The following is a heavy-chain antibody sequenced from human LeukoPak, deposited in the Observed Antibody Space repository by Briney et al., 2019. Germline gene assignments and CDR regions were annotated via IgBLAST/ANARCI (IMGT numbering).Heavy chain of an antibody. D-gene: IGHD1-1*01. CDR3: AREGTTGTTPYYCDY. J-gene: IGHJ4*02. V-gene: IGHV3-30-3*01. Sequence: ARSLRLSCAASGFTFRSYAMHWVRQAPGKGLEWVAVISYDGSNKYYADSVKGRFTISRDNSKNTVYLQMNSLRAEDTAVYYCAREGTTGTTPYYCDYWGQGTLVTVSS. CDR1: GFTFRSYA. CDR2: ISYDGSNK.